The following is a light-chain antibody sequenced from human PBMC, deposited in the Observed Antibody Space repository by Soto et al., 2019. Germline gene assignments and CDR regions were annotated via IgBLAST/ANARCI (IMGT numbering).Light chain of an antibody. Sequence: QSALTQPASVSGSSGQSITISCTGTSSDVGSYNLVSWHQQHPGKAPKLIIYEGDKRPSGVSNRFSGSKSGATASLTISGIQAEDEADYYCCSYTSSFSLVWVFGGGTQLTVL. J-gene: IGLJ3*02. CDR1: SSDVGSYNL. V-gene: IGLV2-14*02. CDR3: CSYTSSFSLVWV. CDR2: EGD.